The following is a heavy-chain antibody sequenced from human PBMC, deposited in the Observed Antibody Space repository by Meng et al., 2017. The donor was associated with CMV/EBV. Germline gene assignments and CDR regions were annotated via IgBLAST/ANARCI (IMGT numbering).Heavy chain of an antibody. CDR2: INHSGST. D-gene: IGHD2-2*01. J-gene: IGHJ4*02. Sequence: SFSGYYWSWIRQPPGKGLEWIGDINHSGSTNYNPSLKSRVTISVDTSKNQFSLKLSSVTAADTAVYYCARGGHYCSSTSCSPLYYFDYWGQGTLVTVSS. CDR1: SFSGYY. V-gene: IGHV4-34*01. CDR3: ARGGHYCSSTSCSPLYYFDY.